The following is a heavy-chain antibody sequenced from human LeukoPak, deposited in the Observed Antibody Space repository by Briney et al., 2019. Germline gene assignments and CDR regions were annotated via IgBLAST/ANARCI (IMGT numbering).Heavy chain of an antibody. Sequence: KPSETLSLTCTVSGGSISSYYWGWIRQPPGKGLEWIGSIYYSGSTYYNPSLKSRVTISVDTSKNQFSLKLSSVTAADTAVYYCARQSPHYYGSGSYNYWGQGTLVTVSS. CDR1: GGSISSYY. D-gene: IGHD3-10*01. J-gene: IGHJ4*02. V-gene: IGHV4-39*01. CDR2: IYYSGST. CDR3: ARQSPHYYGSGSYNY.